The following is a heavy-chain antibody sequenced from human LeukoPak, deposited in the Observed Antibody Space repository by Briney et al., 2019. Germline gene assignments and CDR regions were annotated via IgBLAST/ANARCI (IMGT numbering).Heavy chain of an antibody. D-gene: IGHD3-10*01. CDR3: ARGRKVRGVTLVY. CDR1: GFTFSSYS. CDR2: ISSSSSYI. J-gene: IGHJ4*02. Sequence: QSGGSLRLSCAASGFTFSSYSMNWVRQAPGKGLEWVSSISSSSSYIYYADSVKGRFTISRDNAKNSLYLQMNSLRAEDTAVYYCARGRKVRGVTLVYWGQGTLVTVSS. V-gene: IGHV3-21*04.